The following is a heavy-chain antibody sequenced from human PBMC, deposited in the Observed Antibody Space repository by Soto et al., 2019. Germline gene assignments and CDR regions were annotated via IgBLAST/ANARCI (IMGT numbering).Heavy chain of an antibody. D-gene: IGHD3-16*01. V-gene: IGHV3-30*19. Sequence: QVQLVESGGGVVQPGTSLRLSCVGSGFTFRSFVIHWVRQAPGKGLEWVALTSYDESNKYYHDSVNGRFTISRDNSRNIGDLQMERLRLEDTALYYFARWGTTGGLEVWGQGTLVSVSS. J-gene: IGHJ4*02. CDR1: GFTFRSFV. CDR2: TSYDESNK. CDR3: ARWGTTGGLEV.